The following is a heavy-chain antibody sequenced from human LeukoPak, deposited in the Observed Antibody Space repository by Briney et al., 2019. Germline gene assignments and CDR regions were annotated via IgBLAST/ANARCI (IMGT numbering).Heavy chain of an antibody. Sequence: ASVKVSCKASGDTFSSYAISWVRQAPGQGLEWMGRIIPILGIANYAQKFQGRVTITADKSTSTAYMELSSLRSEDTAVYYCARLSTYYYGSGFDPWGQGTLVTVSS. V-gene: IGHV1-69*04. CDR2: IIPILGIA. D-gene: IGHD3-10*01. CDR1: GDTFSSYA. J-gene: IGHJ5*02. CDR3: ARLSTYYYGSGFDP.